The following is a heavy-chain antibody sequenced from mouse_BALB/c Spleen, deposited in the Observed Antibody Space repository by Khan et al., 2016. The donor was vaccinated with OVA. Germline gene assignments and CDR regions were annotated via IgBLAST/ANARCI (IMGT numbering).Heavy chain of an antibody. D-gene: IGHD2-4*01. J-gene: IGHJ1*01. Sequence: VELVESGPGLVAPSQSLSITCTISGFSLTSYGVPWVRQPPGKGLEWLVAIWSDGHTTYNSALKSRLSISNDDSTCHVALIMNGLLTDDTAINSRLNIIKRKSKSKFFSTMNRLHAIDTSMYSCARHGDRVNYDPYFDDWGAGTTVTVSA. CDR1: GFSLTSYG. CDR3: LNIIKRKSKSKFFSTMNRLHAIDTSMYSCARHGDRVNYDPYFDD. CDR2: IWSDGHT. V-gene: IGHV2-6-1*01.